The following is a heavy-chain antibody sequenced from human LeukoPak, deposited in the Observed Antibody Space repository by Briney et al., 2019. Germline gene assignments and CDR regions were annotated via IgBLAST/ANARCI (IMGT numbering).Heavy chain of an antibody. D-gene: IGHD5-24*01. J-gene: IGHJ4*02. CDR3: ARELAGYNLH. CDR2: ISSSSSTI. Sequence: GGSLRLSCAASGFTFSGYWMHWVRQAPGKGLEWVSYISSSSSTIYYADSVKGRFTISRDNAKNSLYLQMNSLRAEDTAVYYCARELAGYNLHWGQGTLVTVSS. V-gene: IGHV3-48*04. CDR1: GFTFSGYW.